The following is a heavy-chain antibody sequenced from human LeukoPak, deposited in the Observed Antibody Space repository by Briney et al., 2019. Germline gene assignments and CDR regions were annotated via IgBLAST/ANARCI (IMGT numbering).Heavy chain of an antibody. D-gene: IGHD3-22*01. V-gene: IGHV4-4*02. CDR1: GGSISISNW. Sequence: SETLSPTCAVSGGSISISNWWSWGHQPPGEGVEWIGKVYPSGSTNYNPSLKSRVTISVDKSKNQFSLKMTSVTAADTAVYYCARAGRHYDSSGYYCYFDYWGQGTLVTVSS. CDR2: VYPSGST. CDR3: ARAGRHYDSSGYYCYFDY. J-gene: IGHJ4*02.